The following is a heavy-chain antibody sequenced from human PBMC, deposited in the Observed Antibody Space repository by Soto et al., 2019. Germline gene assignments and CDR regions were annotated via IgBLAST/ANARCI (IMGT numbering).Heavy chain of an antibody. CDR1: GFTFSSYA. CDR2: ISGSGGST. Sequence: GGSLRLSCAASGFTFSSYAMSWVRQAPGKGLEWVSAISGSGGSTYYADSVKGRFTISRDNSKNTLYLQMNSLRAEDTAVYYCAKETPYCSGGSCYSGNDAFDIWGQGTMVTVSS. D-gene: IGHD2-15*01. J-gene: IGHJ3*02. CDR3: AKETPYCSGGSCYSGNDAFDI. V-gene: IGHV3-23*01.